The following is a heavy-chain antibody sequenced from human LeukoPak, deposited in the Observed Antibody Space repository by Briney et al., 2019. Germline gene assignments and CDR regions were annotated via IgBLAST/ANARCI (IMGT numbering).Heavy chain of an antibody. CDR3: ARIRAYGSGSYYDAFDI. D-gene: IGHD3-10*01. CDR1: GYTFTSYD. CDR2: MNPNSGNT. Sequence: ASVKVSCKASGYTFTSYDINWVRQATGQRLEWMGWMNPNSGNTGYAQKFQGRVTMTRNTSISTAYMELSSLRSEDTAVYYCARIRAYGSGSYYDAFDIWGQGTMVTVSS. J-gene: IGHJ3*02. V-gene: IGHV1-8*01.